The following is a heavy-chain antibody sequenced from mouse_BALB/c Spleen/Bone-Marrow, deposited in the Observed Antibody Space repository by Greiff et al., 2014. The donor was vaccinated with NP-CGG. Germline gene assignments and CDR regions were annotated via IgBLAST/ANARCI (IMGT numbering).Heavy chain of an antibody. D-gene: IGHD2-4*01. V-gene: IGHV1-77*01. CDR3: ARYYDYDWYFDV. CDR2: IYPGSGST. CDR1: GYTFTDCV. J-gene: IGHJ1*01. Sequence: VMLVESGPELVKPGASVKMSCKASGYTFTDCVISWVKQRTGQGLEWIGEIYPGSGSTYYNEKFKGKATLTADKSSNTAYMQLSSLTSEDSAVYFCARYYDYDWYFDVWGAGTTVTVSS.